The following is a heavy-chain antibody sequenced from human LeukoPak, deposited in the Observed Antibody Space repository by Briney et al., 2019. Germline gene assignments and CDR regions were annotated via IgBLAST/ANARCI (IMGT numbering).Heavy chain of an antibody. D-gene: IGHD1-26*01. J-gene: IGHJ4*02. V-gene: IGHV4-61*08. CDR3: ASIVGATVSFDY. CDR2: IYYGGNT. CDR1: GGSFNSDDYY. Sequence: KPSETLSLTCGVSGGSFNSDDYYWNWIRQPPGRGLEWIGYIYYGGNTNYNPSLRSRVTISMDTSKNQFSLKLSSVTAADTAVYYCASIVGATVSFDYWGQGTLVTVSS.